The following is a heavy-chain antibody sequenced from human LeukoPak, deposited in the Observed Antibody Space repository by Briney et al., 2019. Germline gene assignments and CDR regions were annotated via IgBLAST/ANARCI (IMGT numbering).Heavy chain of an antibody. Sequence: PGGSLRLSCAASGFTFSNYNMNWVRQAPGKGLEWVSSISNSGSHIYYADSVKGRFTISRDNAKNSLYLQVNSLRADDTAVYYCARDDPPKAYGMDVWGQGTTVTVSS. CDR3: ARDDPPKAYGMDV. CDR2: ISNSGSHI. CDR1: GFTFSNYN. J-gene: IGHJ6*02. V-gene: IGHV3-21*01.